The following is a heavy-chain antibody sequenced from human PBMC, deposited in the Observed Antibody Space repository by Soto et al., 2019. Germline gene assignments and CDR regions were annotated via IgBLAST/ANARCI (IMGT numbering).Heavy chain of an antibody. CDR2: MSPNSGTT. V-gene: IGHV1-8*01. CDR3: ARGIDAGVDI. J-gene: IGHJ6*02. D-gene: IGHD1-26*01. CDR1: GYTFASYD. Sequence: ASVKVSCKAFGYTFASYDINWVRQATGQGLEWMGWMSPNSGTTDYAQKFQGRVTMTRDTSISTAYMELSSLTSEDTAVYFCARGIDAGVDIWGQGTTGTVS.